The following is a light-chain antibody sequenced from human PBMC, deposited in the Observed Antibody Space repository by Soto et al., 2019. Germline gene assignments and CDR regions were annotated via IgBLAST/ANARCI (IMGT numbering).Light chain of an antibody. CDR2: AAS. Sequence: DIQMTQSPSSLSASVADRVTISCRASQSIVGYLNWYQQTPGKAPKLLIHAASSLRSGVPSRFSGSGSGTDFNFTISSLQPEAFGTYYCQQSYTTPFTFGPGTHVDI. CDR3: QQSYTTPFT. CDR1: QSIVGY. J-gene: IGKJ3*01. V-gene: IGKV1-39*01.